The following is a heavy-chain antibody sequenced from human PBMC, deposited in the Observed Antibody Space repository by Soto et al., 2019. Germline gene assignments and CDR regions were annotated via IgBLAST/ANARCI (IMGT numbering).Heavy chain of an antibody. CDR3: ARDGAAMVRGVKGAFDI. V-gene: IGHV4-31*03. Sequence: QVQLQESGQGLVKPSQTLSLTCTVSGGSISSGGYYWSWIRQHPGKGLEWIGYIYYSGGTYYNPSLKSRVTVSVDTSKNQFSLKLSSVTAADTAVYYCARDGAAMVRGVKGAFDIWGQGTMVTVSS. J-gene: IGHJ3*02. D-gene: IGHD3-10*01. CDR1: GGSISSGGYY. CDR2: IYYSGGT.